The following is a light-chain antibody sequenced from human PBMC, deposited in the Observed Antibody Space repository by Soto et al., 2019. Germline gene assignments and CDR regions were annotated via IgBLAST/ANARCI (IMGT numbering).Light chain of an antibody. V-gene: IGKV3-20*01. J-gene: IGKJ1*01. CDR2: GAS. Sequence: DIVLTQSPGTLSLSPGDRATLSCRASQSVSTSYLAWYQQKPGQAPRLLIYGASSRATGIPDRFSGSGSGTDFTLTISGLEPEDFAVYYCQQYDISPWTFGQGTKVDIK. CDR1: QSVSTSY. CDR3: QQYDISPWT.